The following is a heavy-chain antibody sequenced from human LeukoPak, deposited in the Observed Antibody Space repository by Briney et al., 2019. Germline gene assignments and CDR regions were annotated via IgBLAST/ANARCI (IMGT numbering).Heavy chain of an antibody. D-gene: IGHD6-13*01. J-gene: IGHJ4*02. CDR1: GYTFTSYY. CDR3: ANGFPFSYSSSGYPGGQFDY. V-gene: IGHV1-46*01. Sequence: GASVKVSCKASGYTFTSYYMHWVRQAPGQGLEWMGIINPSGGSTSYAQKFQGRVTLTRDTSTSTAYMELSSLRSEDTAVYYCANGFPFSYSSSGYPGGQFDYWGQGTLVTVSS. CDR2: INPSGGST.